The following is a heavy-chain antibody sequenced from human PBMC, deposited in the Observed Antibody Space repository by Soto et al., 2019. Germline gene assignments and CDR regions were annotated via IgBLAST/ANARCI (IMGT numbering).Heavy chain of an antibody. J-gene: IGHJ4*02. D-gene: IGHD3-22*01. V-gene: IGHV3-7*01. Sequence: GGSLRLSCAASGFTFSSYWMSWVRQAPGKGLEWVANIKQDGSEKYYVDSVKGRFTISRDNAKNSLYLHMNSLRAEDTAVYYCARYYDSSEYYFDYWGQGTLVTVSS. CDR2: IKQDGSEK. CDR1: GFTFSSYW. CDR3: ARYYDSSEYYFDY.